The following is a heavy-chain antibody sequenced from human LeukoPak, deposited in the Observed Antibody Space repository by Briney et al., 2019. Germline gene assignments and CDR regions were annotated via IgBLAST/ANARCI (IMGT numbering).Heavy chain of an antibody. Sequence: SETLSLTCTVSGGSISSSNYYWGWIRQPPGKGLEWIGYIYDSGSTNYNPSLKSRVTISVDTSKNKFSLKLSSVTAADTAVYYCARGGSYLGHCDYWGQGSLVTVSS. J-gene: IGHJ4*02. CDR3: ARGGSYLGHCDY. D-gene: IGHD1-26*01. CDR1: GGSISSSNYY. CDR2: IYDSGST. V-gene: IGHV4-61*05.